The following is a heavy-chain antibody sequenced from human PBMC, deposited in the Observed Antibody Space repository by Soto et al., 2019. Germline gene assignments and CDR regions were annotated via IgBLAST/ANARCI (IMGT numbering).Heavy chain of an antibody. CDR3: AKRPRALLTFDY. V-gene: IGHV3-23*04. D-gene: IGHD1-26*01. CDR2: ISDSGGTS. Sequence: EVQLVDSGGGLVQPGGSLRLSCAASGFIFSNYVMSWVRQAPGKGLEWVSSISDSGGTSYYADSVQGRFTISRDNSKNTLYMQMNSLRAEDTAIYYCAKRPRALLTFDYWGQGTLFTVSS. J-gene: IGHJ4*02. CDR1: GFIFSNYV.